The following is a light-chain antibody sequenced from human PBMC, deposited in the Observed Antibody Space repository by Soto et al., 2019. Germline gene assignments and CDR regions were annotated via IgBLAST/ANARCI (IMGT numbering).Light chain of an antibody. CDR2: GYN. V-gene: IGLV1-44*01. J-gene: IGLJ3*02. CDR3: AAWDDSLGGHLV. CDR1: RSNIGSNN. Sequence: QAVVTQPPSASGTPGQRVTISCSGSRSNIGSNNVNWYQQLPGMAPKLLIFGYNQRPSGVPGRCSGSKSGTSASLAISGLQAEDEAEYYCAAWDDSLGGHLVFGGGTKLTVL.